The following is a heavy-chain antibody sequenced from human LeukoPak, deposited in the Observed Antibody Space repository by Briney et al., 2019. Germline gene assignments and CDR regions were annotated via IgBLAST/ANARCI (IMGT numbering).Heavy chain of an antibody. V-gene: IGHV4-30-2*01. Sequence: TSETLSLTCTVSGGSISSGGYYWSWVRQPPGKGLEWIGYIYHSGSTYYNPSLKSRVSISVDRSKNQFSLKLSSVTAADTAVYYCARENPSYYYGMDVWGQGTTVTVSS. J-gene: IGHJ6*02. CDR1: GGSISSGGYY. CDR3: ARENPSYYYGMDV. CDR2: IYHSGST.